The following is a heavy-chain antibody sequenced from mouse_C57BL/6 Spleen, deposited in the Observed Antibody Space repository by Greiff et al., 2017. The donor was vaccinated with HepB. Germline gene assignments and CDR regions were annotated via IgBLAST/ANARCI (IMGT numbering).Heavy chain of an antibody. Sequence: QVQLQQPGAELVKPGASVQMSCKASGYTFTSYWITWVKPRPGQGLEWIGDIYPGSGSTNYNEKFKSKATLTVDTSSSTAYMQLSSRTSEDSAVYDWARTLKYDGSSPLDYWGQGTTLTVSS. CDR1: GYTFTSYW. J-gene: IGHJ2*01. CDR2: IYPGSGST. D-gene: IGHD1-1*01. CDR3: ARTLKYDGSSPLDY. V-gene: IGHV1-55*01.